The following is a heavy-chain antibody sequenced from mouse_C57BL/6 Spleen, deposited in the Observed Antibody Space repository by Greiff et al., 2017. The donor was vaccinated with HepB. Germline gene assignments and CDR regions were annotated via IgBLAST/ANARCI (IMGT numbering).Heavy chain of an antibody. Sequence: EVQVVESGGGLVKPGGSLKLSCAASGFTFSDYGMHWVRQAPEKGLEWVAYISSGSSTIYYADTVKGRFTISRDNAKNTLFLQMTSLRSEDTAMYYCAKHYYGSSYYFDYWGQGTTLTVSS. J-gene: IGHJ2*01. CDR1: GFTFSDYG. D-gene: IGHD1-1*01. V-gene: IGHV5-17*01. CDR2: ISSGSSTI. CDR3: AKHYYGSSYYFDY.